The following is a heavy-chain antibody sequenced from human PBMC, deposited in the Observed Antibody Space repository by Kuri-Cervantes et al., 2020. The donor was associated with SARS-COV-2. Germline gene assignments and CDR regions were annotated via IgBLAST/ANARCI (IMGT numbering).Heavy chain of an antibody. D-gene: IGHD3-22*01. CDR1: GGSFSGYY. CDR2: INHSGST. CDR3: ARATYYYDSSGYYSDY. Sequence: SETLSLTCAVYGGSFSGYYWSWIRQAPGKGLEWIGEINHSGSTNYNPSLKSRVTISVDTSKNQFSLKLSSVTAADTAVYYCARATYYYDSSGYYSDYWGQGTLVTVSS. V-gene: IGHV4-34*01. J-gene: IGHJ4*02.